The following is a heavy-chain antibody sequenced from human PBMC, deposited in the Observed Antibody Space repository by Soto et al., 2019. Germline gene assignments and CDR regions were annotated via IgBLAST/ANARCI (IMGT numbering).Heavy chain of an antibody. V-gene: IGHV3-48*01. Sequence: EVQLVESGGGLVQPGGSLRLSCAASGFTFSSYSMNWVRQAPGKGLEWVSYISSSSSTIYYADSVKGRFTISRDNAKNSLYLQMNSLRGEDTAVYYCARAPLGYCSGGSCYPPDYWGQGTLVTVSS. CDR1: GFTFSSYS. J-gene: IGHJ4*02. CDR3: ARAPLGYCSGGSCYPPDY. D-gene: IGHD2-15*01. CDR2: ISSSSSTI.